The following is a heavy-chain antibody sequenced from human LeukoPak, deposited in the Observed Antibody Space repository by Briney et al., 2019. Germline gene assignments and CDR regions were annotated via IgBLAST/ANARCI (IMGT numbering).Heavy chain of an antibody. CDR1: GYTFTSYY. Sequence: ASVKVSCKASGYTFTSYYMHWVRQAPGQGLEWMGIINPSGGSTSYAQKFQGRVTMTRDTSTSTVYMELSNLRSEDTAVYYCARVPKRQYSSGWYVEFDYWGQGTLVTVSS. J-gene: IGHJ4*02. CDR2: INPSGGST. V-gene: IGHV1-46*01. CDR3: ARVPKRQYSSGWYVEFDY. D-gene: IGHD6-19*01.